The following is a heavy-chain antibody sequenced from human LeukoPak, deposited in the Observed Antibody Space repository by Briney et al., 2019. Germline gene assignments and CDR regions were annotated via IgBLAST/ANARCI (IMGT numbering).Heavy chain of an antibody. CDR1: GFTFSSYG. D-gene: IGHD3-3*01. J-gene: IGHJ3*02. V-gene: IGHV3-30*02. CDR3: AKDLVDYDFWSGYYLGAFDI. CDR2: IRYDGSNK. Sequence: PGGSLRLSCAASGFTFSSYGMHWVRQAPGKGLEWVAFIRYDGSNKYYADSVKGRFTISRDNSKNTLYLQMNSPRAEDTAVYYCAKDLVDYDFWSGYYLGAFDIWGQGTMVTVSS.